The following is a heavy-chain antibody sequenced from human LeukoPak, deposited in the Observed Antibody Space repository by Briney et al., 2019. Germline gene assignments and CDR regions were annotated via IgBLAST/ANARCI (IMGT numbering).Heavy chain of an antibody. CDR2: INWNGGST. V-gene: IGHV3-20*04. Sequence: PGGSLRLSCAASGFTFDDYGMSWVRQAPGKGLEWVSGINWNGGSTGYADSVKGRFTISRDNAKNSLYLQMNSLRAEDTALYYCAREPYGSGSYGAFDIWGQGTMVTVSS. CDR3: AREPYGSGSYGAFDI. CDR1: GFTFDDYG. J-gene: IGHJ3*02. D-gene: IGHD3-10*01.